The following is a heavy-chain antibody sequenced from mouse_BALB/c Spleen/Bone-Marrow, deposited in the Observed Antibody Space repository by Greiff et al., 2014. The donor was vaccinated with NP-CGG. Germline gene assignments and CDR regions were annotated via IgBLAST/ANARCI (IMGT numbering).Heavy chain of an antibody. CDR2: IHPNSGNT. V-gene: IGHV1S130*01. J-gene: IGHJ3*01. CDR1: GYTFTSSW. CDR3: ARSWEYGNYAWFAY. Sequence: QVQLQQSGSVLVRPGASVKLSRKASGYTFTSSWMHWAKQRPGQGLEWIGEIHPNSGNTNYNEKFKGKATLTVDTSSSTAYVDLSSLTSEDSAAYYCARSWEYGNYAWFAYWGQGTLVTVSA. D-gene: IGHD2-10*02.